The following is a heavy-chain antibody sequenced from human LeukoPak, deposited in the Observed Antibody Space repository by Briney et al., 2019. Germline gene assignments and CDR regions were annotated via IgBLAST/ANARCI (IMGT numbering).Heavy chain of an antibody. V-gene: IGHV1-2*06. J-gene: IGHJ4*02. CDR3: ARVRGNTVDY. CDR2: INPNSGGT. CDR1: GGTFSSYA. D-gene: IGHD2/OR15-2a*01. Sequence: ASVKVSCKASGGTFSSYAISWVRQAPGQGLEWMGRINPNSGGTNYAQKFQGRVTMTRDTSISTAYMELSRLRSDDTAVYYCARVRGNTVDYWGQGTLVTVSS.